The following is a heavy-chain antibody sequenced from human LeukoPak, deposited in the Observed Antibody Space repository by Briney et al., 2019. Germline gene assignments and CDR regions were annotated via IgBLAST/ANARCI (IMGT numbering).Heavy chain of an antibody. CDR2: IYPGDSDT. D-gene: IGHD5-24*01. Sequence: GESLKISCKASGYSFSSYWIAWVRQMPGKGPEWMGIIYPGDSDTRYSPSFQGQVTISADKSTSTAYLQWGSLKASDTAMYYCARRVATIDFFDYWGKGTQVTVSS. V-gene: IGHV5-51*01. CDR3: ARRVATIDFFDY. J-gene: IGHJ4*02. CDR1: GYSFSSYW.